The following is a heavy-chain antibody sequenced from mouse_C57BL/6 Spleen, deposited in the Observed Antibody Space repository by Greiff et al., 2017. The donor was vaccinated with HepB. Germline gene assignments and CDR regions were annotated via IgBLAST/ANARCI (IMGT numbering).Heavy chain of an antibody. CDR3: ARGGGFAY. J-gene: IGHJ3*01. CDR1: GYTFTSYW. V-gene: IGHV1-61*01. CDR2: IYPSDSET. Sequence: VKLQQPGAELVRPGSSVKLSCKASGYTFTSYWMDWVKQRPGQGLEWIGNIYPSDSETHYNQKFKDKATLTVDKSSSTAYMQLSSLTSEDSAVYYCARGGGFAYWGQGTLVTVSA.